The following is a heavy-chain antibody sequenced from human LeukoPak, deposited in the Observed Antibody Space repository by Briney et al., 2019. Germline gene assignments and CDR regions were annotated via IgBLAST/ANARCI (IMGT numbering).Heavy chain of an antibody. CDR1: GGSISSGSYY. Sequence: SSETLSLTCTVSGGSISSGSYYWSWIRQPAGKGLEWIGRIYTSGSTNCNPSLKSRVTISVDTSKNQFSLKLSSVTAADTAVYYCARGPFLDVRYYDFWRGHYYYMDVWGKGTTVTVSS. D-gene: IGHD3-3*01. CDR3: ARGPFLDVRYYDFWRGHYYYMDV. J-gene: IGHJ6*03. CDR2: IYTSGST. V-gene: IGHV4-61*02.